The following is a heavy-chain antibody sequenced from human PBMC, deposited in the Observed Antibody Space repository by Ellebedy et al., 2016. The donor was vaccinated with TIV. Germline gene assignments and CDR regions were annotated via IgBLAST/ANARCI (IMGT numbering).Heavy chain of an antibody. Sequence: GGSLRLXXAASGFTFSSYAMHWFRQAPGKGLEWVAVISYDGSNKYYADSVKGRFTISRDNSKNTLYLQMNSLRAEDTAVYYCARDPLGSSSPKRTPNWFDPWGQGTLVTVSS. CDR3: ARDPLGSSSPKRTPNWFDP. V-gene: IGHV3-30*04. J-gene: IGHJ5*02. CDR2: ISYDGSNK. CDR1: GFTFSSYA. D-gene: IGHD6-6*01.